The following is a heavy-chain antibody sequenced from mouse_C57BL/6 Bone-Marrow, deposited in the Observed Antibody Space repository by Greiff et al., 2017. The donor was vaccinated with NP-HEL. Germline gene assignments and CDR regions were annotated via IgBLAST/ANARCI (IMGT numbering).Heavy chain of an antibody. V-gene: IGHV1-80*01. Sequence: VQLQQSGAELVKPGASVKISCKASGYAFSSYWMNWVKQRPGKGLEWIGQIYTGDGDTNYNGKFKGKATLTADKSSSTAYMQLSSLTSEDSAVYFCARKGYAYWYFDVWGTGTTVTVSS. J-gene: IGHJ1*03. CDR3: ARKGYAYWYFDV. CDR2: IYTGDGDT. CDR1: GYAFSSYW. D-gene: IGHD2-2*01.